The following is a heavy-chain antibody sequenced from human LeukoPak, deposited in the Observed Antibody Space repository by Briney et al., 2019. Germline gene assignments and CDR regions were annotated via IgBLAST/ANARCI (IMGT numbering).Heavy chain of an antibody. V-gene: IGHV1-8*01. CDR3: ASLRWDAPEPQKLITTPKIVHRPSL. J-gene: IGHJ4*02. CDR1: GYTFTSYD. CDR2: MNPNSGNT. Sequence: GASVKVSCKSSGYTFTSYDINWVRQATGQGLEWMGWMNPNSGNTGYAQKFQGRVTMTRNTSISTAYVELSSLRSEDTAVYYCASLRWDAPEPQKLITTPKIVHRPSLWGQGTLVTVSS. D-gene: IGHD1-14*01.